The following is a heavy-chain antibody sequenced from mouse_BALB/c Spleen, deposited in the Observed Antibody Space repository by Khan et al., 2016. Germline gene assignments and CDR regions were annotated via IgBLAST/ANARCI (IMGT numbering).Heavy chain of an antibody. CDR3: SRGLRRGYFDY. CDR1: GYTFSTYW. V-gene: IGHV1-9*01. CDR2: ILPCSGSI. Sequence: VQLQESGAELMKPGASVKISCKATGYTFSTYWIEWVNQRPGHGLEWLGEILPCSGSITYTEKFKGKATFTAATSSNTAYMQLSSLTTEDSAVYYGSRGLRRGYFDYWGQGTTLTVSS. J-gene: IGHJ2*01.